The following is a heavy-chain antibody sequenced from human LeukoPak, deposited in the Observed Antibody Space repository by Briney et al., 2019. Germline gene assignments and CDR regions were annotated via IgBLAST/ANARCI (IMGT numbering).Heavy chain of an antibody. Sequence: GGSLRLSCAASGFTFSSYWMHWVRQAPGKGLVWVSRINSDGSSTSYADSMKGRFTISRDNAKNTLYLQMNSLRAEDTAVYYCASLGVFGDTSDYWGQGTLVTVSS. CDR1: GFTFSSYW. J-gene: IGHJ4*02. CDR3: ASLGVFGDTSDY. V-gene: IGHV3-74*01. D-gene: IGHD3-10*01. CDR2: INSDGSST.